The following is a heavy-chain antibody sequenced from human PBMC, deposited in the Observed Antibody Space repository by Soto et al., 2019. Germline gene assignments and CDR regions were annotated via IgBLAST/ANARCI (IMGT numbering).Heavy chain of an antibody. J-gene: IGHJ5*01. V-gene: IGHV4-59*01. D-gene: IGHD3-10*02. CDR2: IFCSGST. Sequence: QVQLQESGPGLVKPSETLSLTCTVSGGSISSYYWSWIRQPPGKGLEWIGFIFCSGSTSYNPSLKSRVTISIDTYEYQFSLKLNSVTAADTAVYYCASMIGDPVLSFDSWGQGTLVAVSS. CDR3: ASMIGDPVLSFDS. CDR1: GGSISSYY.